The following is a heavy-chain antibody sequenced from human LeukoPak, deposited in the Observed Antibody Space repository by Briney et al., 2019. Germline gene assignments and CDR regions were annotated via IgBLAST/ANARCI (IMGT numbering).Heavy chain of an antibody. V-gene: IGHV3-30-3*01. J-gene: IGHJ4*02. D-gene: IGHD5-12*01. CDR1: GFTFSSYA. CDR2: ISYGGSNK. Sequence: GGSLRLSCAASGFTFSSYAMHWVRQAPGKGLEWVAVISYGGSNKYYADSVKGRFTISRDNSKNTLYLQMNSLRAEDTAVYYCARTRLRALTPFFDYWGQGTLVTVSS. CDR3: ARTRLRALTPFFDY.